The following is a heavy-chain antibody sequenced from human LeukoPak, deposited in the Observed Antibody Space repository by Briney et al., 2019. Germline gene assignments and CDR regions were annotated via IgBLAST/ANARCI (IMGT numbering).Heavy chain of an antibody. CDR1: GFTFSSYG. CDR3: AKTPGEQWLAGTDY. Sequence: GRSLRLSCAASGFTFSSYGMHWVRQAPGKGLEWVAVVSYDGSIKYYVDSVKGRFTISGDNAKNTLYLQMNSLRAEDTAVYYCAKTPGEQWLAGTDYWGQGTLVTVSS. D-gene: IGHD6-19*01. CDR2: VSYDGSIK. V-gene: IGHV3-30*18. J-gene: IGHJ4*02.